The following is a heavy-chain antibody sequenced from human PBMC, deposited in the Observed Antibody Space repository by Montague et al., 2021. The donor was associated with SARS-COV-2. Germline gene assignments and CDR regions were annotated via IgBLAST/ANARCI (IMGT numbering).Heavy chain of an antibody. CDR2: TYYRSKWYN. J-gene: IGHJ2*01. D-gene: IGHD2-21*02. V-gene: IGHV6-1*01. CDR3: ARAYCGGDRYFYWYFDL. CDR1: GDSVSSNIAT. Sequence: CAISGDSVSSNIATWNWIRRSPSRGLEWLGRTYYRSKWYNDYAVSVKSRVIINPDTSNNRISLQLNSVTPEDTAVYYCARAYCGGDRYFYWYFDLWGRGTLVTASS.